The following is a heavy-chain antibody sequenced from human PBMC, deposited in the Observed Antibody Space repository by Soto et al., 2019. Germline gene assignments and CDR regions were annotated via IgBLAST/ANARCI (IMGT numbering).Heavy chain of an antibody. V-gene: IGHV1-18*01. D-gene: IGHD1-26*01. CDR2: ISAYNGNT. J-gene: IGHJ6*02. Sequence: QVQLVQSGAEVKKPGASVKVSCKASGYTFTSYGISWVRQAPGQGLEWMGWISAYNGNTNYAHKRQGRVTMTTDTSTSTAYMELRSLRSDDTAVYYCARDLNSGSYGYYYYGMDVWGQGTTVTVSS. CDR1: GYTFTSYG. CDR3: ARDLNSGSYGYYYYGMDV.